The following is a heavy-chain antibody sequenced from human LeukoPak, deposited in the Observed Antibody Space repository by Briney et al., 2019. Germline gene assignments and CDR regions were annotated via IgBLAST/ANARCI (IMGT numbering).Heavy chain of an antibody. CDR2: IYYSGST. J-gene: IGHJ4*02. D-gene: IGHD6-13*01. CDR3: ARDVWSTAAEDY. V-gene: IGHV4-61*01. Sequence: SETLSLTCTVSGVSVSSGSYYWSWIRQPPGKGLEWIGYIYYSGSTNYNPSLKSRFTISVDTSKNQFSLKLSSVTAADTAVYYCARDVWSTAAEDYWGQGTLVTVSS. CDR1: GVSVSSGSYY.